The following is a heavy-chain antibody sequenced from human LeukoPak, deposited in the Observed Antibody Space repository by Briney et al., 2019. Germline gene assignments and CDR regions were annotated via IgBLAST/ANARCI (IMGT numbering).Heavy chain of an antibody. CDR2: IRYDGSNK. Sequence: GGSLRLSCAASGFTFSSFGMHWVRQAPGKGLEWVAYIRYDGSNKNYADSLEGRFTISRDNSKNALYLQIDSLRPEDTAAYYCAKKRGAAFYNWFDPWGQGALVTVSS. D-gene: IGHD1-26*01. CDR3: AKKRGAAFYNWFDP. V-gene: IGHV3-30*02. CDR1: GFTFSSFG. J-gene: IGHJ5*02.